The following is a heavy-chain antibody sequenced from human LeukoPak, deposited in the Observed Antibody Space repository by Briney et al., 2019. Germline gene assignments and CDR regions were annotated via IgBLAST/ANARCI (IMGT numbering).Heavy chain of an antibody. CDR2: IYYSGST. Sequence: SETLSLTCTVSGGSISSYYWSWIRQPPGKRLEWIGHIYYSGSTNYNPSLKSRVTISVDTSKNQFSLKLGSVTAADTAVYYCASRSSIWSGYQDTLYYFDSWGQGTLVTVSS. CDR1: GGSISSYY. CDR3: ASRSSIWSGYQDTLYYFDS. V-gene: IGHV4-59*01. D-gene: IGHD3-3*01. J-gene: IGHJ4*02.